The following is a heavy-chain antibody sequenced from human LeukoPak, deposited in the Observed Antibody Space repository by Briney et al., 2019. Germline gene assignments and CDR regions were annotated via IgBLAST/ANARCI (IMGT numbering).Heavy chain of an antibody. CDR1: GGYVNRGTFF. CDR3: ARSPSGYRFDS. V-gene: IGHV4-61*01. J-gene: IGHJ4*02. Sequence: SETLSLTCAVSGGYVNRGTFFWTWIRKPPGKGLEWIGYISNSGSTNYHPSLKSRVTISSDTSKTQFTLKLTSVTAADTAVYYCARSPSGYRFDSWGQGTLVTVSS. CDR2: ISNSGST. D-gene: IGHD3-22*01.